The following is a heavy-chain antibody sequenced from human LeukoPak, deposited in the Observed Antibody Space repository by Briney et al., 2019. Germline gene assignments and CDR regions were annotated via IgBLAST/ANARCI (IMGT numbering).Heavy chain of an antibody. Sequence: SQTLSLTCTVSGGSITSGSYYWSWIRQPAGKGLEWIGRIYTSGSTNYNPSLKSRVTISLDTSKNQFSLKLSSVTAADTAVYYCARAREFSSSSRRAYYFDYWGQGTLVTVSS. CDR1: GGSITSGSYY. D-gene: IGHD6-6*01. V-gene: IGHV4-61*02. CDR2: IYTSGST. J-gene: IGHJ4*02. CDR3: ARAREFSSSSRRAYYFDY.